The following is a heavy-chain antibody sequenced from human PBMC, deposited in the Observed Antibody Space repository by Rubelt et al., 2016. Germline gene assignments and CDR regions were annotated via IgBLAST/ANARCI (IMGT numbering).Heavy chain of an antibody. CDR1: GFTFSSYA. Sequence: VQLVESGGGLVQPGGSQRLSCAASGFTFSSYAMHWVRQAPGKGLEGGAVISYDGSNKYHADAVKGRFTISRDNSKNTLYLQMNSLRAEDTAVYYCARPRGNWGQGTLVTVSS. CDR3: ARPRGN. J-gene: IGHJ4*02. CDR2: ISYDGSNK. D-gene: IGHD1-1*01. V-gene: IGHV3-30*04.